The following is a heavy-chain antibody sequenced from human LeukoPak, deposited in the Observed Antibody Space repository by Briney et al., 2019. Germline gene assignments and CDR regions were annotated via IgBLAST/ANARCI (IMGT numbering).Heavy chain of an antibody. Sequence: GGSLRLSCAASGFTVSSNYMSWVRQAPGKGLEWVSVIYSGGSTYYADSVKGRFTISRDNSKNTLYLQMNSLRAEDTAVYYCARGAIGGYSYGSDYWGQGTLVTVSS. CDR1: GFTVSSNY. V-gene: IGHV3-66*01. CDR3: ARGAIGGYSYGSDY. J-gene: IGHJ4*02. CDR2: IYSGGST. D-gene: IGHD5-18*01.